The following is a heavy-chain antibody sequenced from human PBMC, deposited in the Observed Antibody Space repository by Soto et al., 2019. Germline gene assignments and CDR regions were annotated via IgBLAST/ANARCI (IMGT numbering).Heavy chain of an antibody. CDR1: GFTFSSYA. V-gene: IGHV3-30-3*01. CDR2: ISYDGSNK. D-gene: IGHD1-26*01. Sequence: GGSLRLSCAASGFTFSSYAMHWVRQAPGKGLEWVAVISYDGSNKYYADSVKGRFTISRDNSKNTLYLQMSSLRAEDTAVYYCARDYSGSYGMDVWGQGTTVTVSS. J-gene: IGHJ6*02. CDR3: ARDYSGSYGMDV.